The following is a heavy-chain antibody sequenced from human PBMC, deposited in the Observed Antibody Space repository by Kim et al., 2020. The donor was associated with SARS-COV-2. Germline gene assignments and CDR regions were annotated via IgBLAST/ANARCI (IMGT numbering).Heavy chain of an antibody. CDR1: GFTFSSYA. V-gene: IGHV3-23*01. Sequence: GGSLRLSCAASGFTFSSYAMTWVRQAPGKGLEWVSTIAGSGGSTYYADSVKGRFTISRDNSKNTLYLQMNSLRADDTALYYCVEVIHYFDYWGQGTLVTVFS. CDR3: VEVIHYFDY. D-gene: IGHD3-10*01. CDR2: IAGSGGST. J-gene: IGHJ4*02.